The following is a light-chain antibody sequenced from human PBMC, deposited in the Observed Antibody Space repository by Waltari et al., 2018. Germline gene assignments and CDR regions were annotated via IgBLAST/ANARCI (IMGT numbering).Light chain of an antibody. CDR1: QSVSSNY. Sequence: VLTQSPGTLSLSPGESVTLSCRASQSVSSNYLAWYQQKPGQAPRLLIYDASNRATGIADRFSGSGSGTDFTLTISRLEPEDVAVYYCQQYGRSPWTFGQGTKVEIK. CDR2: DAS. J-gene: IGKJ1*01. V-gene: IGKV3-20*01. CDR3: QQYGRSPWT.